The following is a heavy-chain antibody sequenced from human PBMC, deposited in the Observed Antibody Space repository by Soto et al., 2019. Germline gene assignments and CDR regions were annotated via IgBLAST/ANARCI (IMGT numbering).Heavy chain of an antibody. CDR3: ARVGGYSSSSGPDYYYMDV. D-gene: IGHD6-6*01. J-gene: IGHJ6*03. Sequence: SETLSLTCTVSGGSISSYYWSWIRQPPGKGLEWIGYIYYSGSTNYNPSLKSRVTISVDTSKNQFSLKLISVTAADTAVYYCARVGGYSSSSGPDYYYMDVWGKGTTVTVSS. V-gene: IGHV4-59*01. CDR2: IYYSGST. CDR1: GGSISSYY.